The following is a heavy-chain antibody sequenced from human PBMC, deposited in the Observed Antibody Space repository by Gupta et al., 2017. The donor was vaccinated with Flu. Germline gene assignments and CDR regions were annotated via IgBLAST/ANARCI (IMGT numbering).Heavy chain of an antibody. D-gene: IGHD2-15*01. J-gene: IGHJ5*02. CDR2: IKSDESSA. CDR3: ARDGAGDCSGGSCYSWFDP. Sequence: HWVRQALGKGLVWVSRIKSDESSASYADSVKGRFTISRDNAKNTLYLQMNSLRAEDTAVYYCARDGAGDCSGGSCYSWFDPWGQGTLVTVSS. V-gene: IGHV3-74*01.